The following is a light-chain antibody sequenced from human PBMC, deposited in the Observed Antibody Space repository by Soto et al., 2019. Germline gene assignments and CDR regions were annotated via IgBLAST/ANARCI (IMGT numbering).Light chain of an antibody. Sequence: IQMTQSPSTLSASGGDRVTITCRASQNIRSRLAWFQQKPGKAPKLLIYDASSLESGVPSRFSGSGSGTEFTLTISSLQPDDFATYYCQHYNSYSEAFGQGTKVDIK. CDR2: DAS. CDR1: QNIRSR. V-gene: IGKV1-5*01. CDR3: QHYNSYSEA. J-gene: IGKJ1*01.